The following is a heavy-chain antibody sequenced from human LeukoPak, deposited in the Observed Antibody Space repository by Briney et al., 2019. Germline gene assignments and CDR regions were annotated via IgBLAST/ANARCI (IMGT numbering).Heavy chain of an antibody. CDR3: ARVGENYDFWSGYYFDY. J-gene: IGHJ4*02. D-gene: IGHD3-3*01. CDR2: IYYSGST. CDR1: GGSISSYY. V-gene: IGHV4-59*01. Sequence: SETLSLTCTVSGGSISSYYWSWIRQPPGKGLEWIGYIYYSGSTNYNPSLKSRVTISVDTSKNQFSLKLSSVTAADTAVYYCARVGENYDFWSGYYFDYWGQGTLVTVSS.